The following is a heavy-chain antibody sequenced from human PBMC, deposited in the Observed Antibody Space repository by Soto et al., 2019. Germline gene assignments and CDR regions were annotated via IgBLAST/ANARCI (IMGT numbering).Heavy chain of an antibody. V-gene: IGHV1-18*04. CDR1: GYNFTSYS. J-gene: IGHJ4*02. CDR2: VSTHSGNT. Sequence: QDQVVQSGGEVKKPGASVKVSCKPSGYNFTSYSISWVRQAPGQGLEWMGWVSTHSGNTKYAQKFEGRVSMTADTVTNTADMELRSLRSDDTAMYYCARGVGVPVMDYWGQGTLLTVSS. CDR3: ARGVGVPVMDY. D-gene: IGHD2-15*01.